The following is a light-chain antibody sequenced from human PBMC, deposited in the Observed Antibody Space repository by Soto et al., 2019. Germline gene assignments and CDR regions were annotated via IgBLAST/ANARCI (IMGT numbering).Light chain of an antibody. Sequence: QSVLTQPASVSGSPGQSVTISCTGTSSDVGGYDYVSWYQHHPGKAPKLVIYDVTYRPSGVSDRFSGSKSANTASLTISGLQAEDEADYYCSSYTSSSTYVFGTGTKAPS. V-gene: IGLV2-14*01. CDR3: SSYTSSSTYV. CDR1: SSDVGGYDY. CDR2: DVT. J-gene: IGLJ1*01.